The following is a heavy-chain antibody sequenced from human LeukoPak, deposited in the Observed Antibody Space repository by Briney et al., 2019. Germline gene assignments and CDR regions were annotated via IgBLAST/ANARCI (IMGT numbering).Heavy chain of an antibody. D-gene: IGHD3-10*01. CDR2: ISVYNGDT. CDR3: VRGGGFNSGFEY. CDR1: GYTFVSYG. V-gene: IGHV1-18*04. J-gene: IGHJ4*02. Sequence: ASVKVSCKASGYTFVSYGITWERQAPGQGLEWMGWISVYNGDTKYAQNLQGRVTLTTDTSTSTAYMELRSLRSDDTAVYYCVRGGGFNSGFEYWGQGTLVIVSS.